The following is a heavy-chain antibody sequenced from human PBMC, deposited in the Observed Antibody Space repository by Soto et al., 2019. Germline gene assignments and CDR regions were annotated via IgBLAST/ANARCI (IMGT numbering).Heavy chain of an antibody. CDR2: INAGNGNT. CDR1: GYTFTSYA. Sequence: ASVKVSCKASGYTFTSYAMHWVRLAPGQRLEWMGWINAGNGNTKYSQKFQGRVTITRDTSASTAYMELSSLRSEDTAVYYCASGARYFEGARFDYWGQGNLVTVSS. J-gene: IGHJ4*02. CDR3: ASGARYFEGARFDY. D-gene: IGHD3-9*01. V-gene: IGHV1-3*01.